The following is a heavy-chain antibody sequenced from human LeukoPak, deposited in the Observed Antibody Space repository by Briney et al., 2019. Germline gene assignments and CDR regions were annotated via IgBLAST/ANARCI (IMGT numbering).Heavy chain of an antibody. V-gene: IGHV4-4*02. D-gene: IGHD6-13*01. CDR3: ARLNVLSGSPLHHFDH. CDR1: GFTFSSYSM. J-gene: IGHJ4*02. CDR2: IYHTGIT. Sequence: GSLRLSCAASGFTFSSYSMNWVRQAPGKGLEWIGEIYHTGITDYNPSLKSRVTISVDKSKNQFSLKLTSVTAADTAVYYCARLNVLSGSPLHHFDHWGQGTLVTVST.